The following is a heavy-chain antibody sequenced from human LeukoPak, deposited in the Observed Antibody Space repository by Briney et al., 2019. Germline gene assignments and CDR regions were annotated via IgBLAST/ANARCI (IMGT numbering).Heavy chain of an antibody. CDR1: GGTFSSYA. CDR3: ARITYYYDSSGYFYDY. V-gene: IGHV1-69*13. CDR2: IIPIFGTA. D-gene: IGHD3-22*01. Sequence: SVKVSCKASGGTFSSYAISWVRQAPGQGLEWMGGIIPIFGTANYAQKFQGRVTITADESASTAYMELSSLRSEDTAVYYCARITYYYDSSGYFYDYWGQGTLVTVSS. J-gene: IGHJ4*02.